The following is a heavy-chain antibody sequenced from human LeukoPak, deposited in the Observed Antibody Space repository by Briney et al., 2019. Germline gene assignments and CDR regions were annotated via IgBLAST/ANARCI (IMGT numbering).Heavy chain of an antibody. J-gene: IGHJ6*03. D-gene: IGHD4-11*01. CDR1: GGTFSSYA. Sequence: GASVKVSCKASGGTFSSYAISWVRQAPGQGLEWMGGIIPIFGTANYAQKFQGRVTITTDESTSTAYMELSSLRSEDTAVYYCASSTVSPLIYYYYCMDVWGKGTTVTVSS. CDR2: IIPIFGTA. CDR3: ASSTVSPLIYYYYCMDV. V-gene: IGHV1-69*05.